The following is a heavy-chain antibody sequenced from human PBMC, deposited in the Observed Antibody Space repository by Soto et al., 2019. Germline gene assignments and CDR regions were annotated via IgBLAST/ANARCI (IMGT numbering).Heavy chain of an antibody. D-gene: IGHD6-19*01. CDR1: GASITTYY. J-gene: IGHJ5*02. CDR3: ARDWDSSGLFDTSGWYGH. Sequence: PSETLSLTCSVSGASITTYYWSWIRQPPGKGLEWIGSISYSGSTKYNPSLESRVMISLDTSKNQFSLRLTSVTAADTALYYCARDWDSSGLFDTSGWYGHWGQGTLVTVSS. V-gene: IGHV4-59*01. CDR2: ISYSGST.